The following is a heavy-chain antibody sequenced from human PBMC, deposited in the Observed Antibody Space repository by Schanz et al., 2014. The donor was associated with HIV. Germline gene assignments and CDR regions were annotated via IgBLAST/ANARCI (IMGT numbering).Heavy chain of an antibody. CDR3: RVFMGAFDV. CDR1: GFTFSNYA. J-gene: IGHJ3*01. D-gene: IGHD6-13*01. Sequence: VQLVQSGGGVVQPGRSLRLSCAASGFTFSNYAMHWVRQPPGKGLEWVSSISSSGGYIYYADSMRGRFTISRDNAKNSLYLQMNSLRVEDTATYYCRVFMGAFDVWGQGTMVTVSS. V-gene: IGHV3-21*01. CDR2: ISSSGGYI.